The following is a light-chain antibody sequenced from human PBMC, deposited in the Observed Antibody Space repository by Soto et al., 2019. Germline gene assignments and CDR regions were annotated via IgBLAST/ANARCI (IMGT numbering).Light chain of an antibody. CDR2: DAS. V-gene: IGKV3-15*01. J-gene: IGKJ4*01. CDR3: QQCRNWPLT. CDR1: QNVYNN. Sequence: EIAMTQSPATLSVSPGEGATLSCKAIQNVYNNLAWYQQRPGQPPRLLIYDASTRATGISARFSGSGYGTEFTLTISSLQSEDFAVYFCQQCRNWPLTFGGGTKV.